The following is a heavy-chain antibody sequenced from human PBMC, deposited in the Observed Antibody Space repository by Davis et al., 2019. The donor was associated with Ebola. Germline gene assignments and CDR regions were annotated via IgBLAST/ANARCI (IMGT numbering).Heavy chain of an antibody. CDR2: IHDSGST. CDR3: ATASGSYYMGFDY. Sequence: SETLSLTCTVSGGSISSGGYYWSWIRQHPGKGLEWIGYIHDSGSTYYNPSLKSRVTISVDTSKNQFSLKLSSVTAADTAVYYCATASGSYYMGFDYWGQGTLVTVSS. V-gene: IGHV4-31*03. CDR1: GGSISSGGYY. J-gene: IGHJ4*02. D-gene: IGHD1-26*01.